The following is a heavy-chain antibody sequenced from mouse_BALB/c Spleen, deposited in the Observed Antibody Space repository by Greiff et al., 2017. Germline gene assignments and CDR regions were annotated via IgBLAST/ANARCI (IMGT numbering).Heavy chain of an antibody. CDR3: ARHEYYGSSHAGPFAY. V-gene: IGHV5-12-2*01. CDR1: GFTFSSYT. D-gene: IGHD1-1*01. CDR2: ISNGGGST. J-gene: IGHJ3*01. Sequence: DVMLVESGGGLVQPGGSLKLSCAASGFTFSSYTMSWVRQTPEKRLEWVAYISNGGGSTYYPDTVKGRFTISRDNAKNTLYLQMSSLKSEDTAMYYCARHEYYGSSHAGPFAYWGQGTLVTVSA.